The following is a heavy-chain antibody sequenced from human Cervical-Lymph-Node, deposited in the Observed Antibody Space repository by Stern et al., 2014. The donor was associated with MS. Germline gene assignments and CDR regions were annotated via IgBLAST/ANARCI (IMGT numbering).Heavy chain of an antibody. D-gene: IGHD2-2*01. CDR3: AKIDLVVVPPLLGYFDP. CDR2: IHDIGSNT. V-gene: IGHV3-23*04. J-gene: IGHJ5*02. CDR1: GFTLSTSA. Sequence: EVQLVESGGGLVQPGGSLRLSCAASGFTLSTSAMNWVRQAPGKGLEWGSTIHDIGSNTYYADSVKGRFTISRDNSKNTLYLQMNSLRAEDTAVYYCAKIDLVVVPPLLGYFDPWGQGTLVTVSS.